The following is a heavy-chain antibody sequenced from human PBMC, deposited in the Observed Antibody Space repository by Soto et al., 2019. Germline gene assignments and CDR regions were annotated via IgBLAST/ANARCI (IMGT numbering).Heavy chain of an antibody. CDR3: ARDLPYYYDSGGYFGRSYYYYVMEV. CDR2: INAGNGNT. J-gene: IGHJ6*04. D-gene: IGHD3-22*01. Sequence: RLEWMGWINAGNGNTKYSQKSQGRVTITRDTSASTVYMELSSLRSEDTAVYYCARDLPYYYDSGGYFGRSYYYYVMEVWGKGTTVTVSS. V-gene: IGHV1-3*01.